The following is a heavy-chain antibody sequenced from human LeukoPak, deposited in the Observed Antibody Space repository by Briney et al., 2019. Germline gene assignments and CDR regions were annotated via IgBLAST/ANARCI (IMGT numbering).Heavy chain of an antibody. D-gene: IGHD3-22*01. CDR1: GFSLSSYT. Sequence: GGSLRLSCAASGFSLSSYTMNWVRQAPGKGLEWVATISSSSSYMYYAGSLKGRFTISRDNAKNSLYLQMNSLRAEDTAVYYCAREAYDSRGYSFDYWGQGTLVAVSS. V-gene: IGHV3-21*04. J-gene: IGHJ4*02. CDR2: ISSSSSYM. CDR3: AREAYDSRGYSFDY.